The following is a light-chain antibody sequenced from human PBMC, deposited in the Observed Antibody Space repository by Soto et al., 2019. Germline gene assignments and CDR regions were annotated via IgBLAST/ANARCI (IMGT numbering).Light chain of an antibody. Sequence: EIVMTQSPATLSVSPGERATLSCRASQYIGSNLAWYQQKPGQAPRLLISGASTRATGLPARFSGSGSGTEFTLTISSLQSEDFAVYYCEQYNNWPITFGQGTRLEIK. CDR2: GAS. J-gene: IGKJ5*01. V-gene: IGKV3-15*01. CDR1: QYIGSN. CDR3: EQYNNWPIT.